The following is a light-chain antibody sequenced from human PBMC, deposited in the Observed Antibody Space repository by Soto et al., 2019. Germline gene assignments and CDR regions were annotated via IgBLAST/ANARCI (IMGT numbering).Light chain of an antibody. Sequence: EIVLTQSPGTLSLSPGERATLSCRASQSVNKDYLAWYQHKPGQAPRLLIYGASSRATGIPDRFSGSGSGTDFTLTISRLEPEDFAVYYCHQYGSSPRTFGQGTKVDI. CDR3: HQYGSSPRT. V-gene: IGKV3-20*01. CDR2: GAS. CDR1: QSVNKDY. J-gene: IGKJ1*01.